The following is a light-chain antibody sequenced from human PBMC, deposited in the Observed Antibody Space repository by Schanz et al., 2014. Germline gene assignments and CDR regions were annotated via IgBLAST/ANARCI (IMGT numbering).Light chain of an antibody. CDR2: DVS. CDR3: SSYAGSNNVV. V-gene: IGLV2-14*01. J-gene: IGLJ2*01. CDR1: SSDVGGYNY. Sequence: QSVLTQPASVSGSPGQSITISCTGTSSDVGGYNYVSWYQQHPGKAPKLMIYDVSHRPSGVSNRFSGSKSGNTASLTVSGLQAEDEADYYCSSYAGSNNVVFGGGTKLTVL.